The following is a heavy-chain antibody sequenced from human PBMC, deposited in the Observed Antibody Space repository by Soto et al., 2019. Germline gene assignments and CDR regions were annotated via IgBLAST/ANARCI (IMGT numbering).Heavy chain of an antibody. J-gene: IGHJ5*02. Sequence: QVQLVQSGAEVKKPGSSVKVSCKASGGTFSRYTINWVRQAPGQGLEWMGRIIPIAAIANYTQKFQGRVTMTVAKSSTTAYMELSSLRSADTAVYYCARGSTIVRGAPSWFDPWGQGTLVTVSS. CDR1: GGTFSRYT. CDR3: ARGSTIVRGAPSWFDP. CDR2: IIPIAAIA. V-gene: IGHV1-69*02. D-gene: IGHD3-10*01.